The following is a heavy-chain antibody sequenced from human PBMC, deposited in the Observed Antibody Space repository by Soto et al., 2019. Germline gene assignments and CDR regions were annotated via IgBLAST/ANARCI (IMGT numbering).Heavy chain of an antibody. V-gene: IGHV4-4*02. CDR3: ARAAGPGMLRYFFDY. CDR1: VGSISSSNW. Sequence: SENLSLTCAVSVGSISSSNWWSWVRQPPGKGLEWIGEIYHSGSTNYNPSLKSRATISVDKSKNQFSLKLSSVTAADTAVYYCARAAGPGMLRYFFDYGGQGTLGTVS. J-gene: IGHJ4*02. CDR2: IYHSGST. D-gene: IGHD3-10*01.